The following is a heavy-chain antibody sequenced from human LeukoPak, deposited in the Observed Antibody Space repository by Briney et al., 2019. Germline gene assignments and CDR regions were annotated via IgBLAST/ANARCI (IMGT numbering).Heavy chain of an antibody. CDR2: IYYSGST. J-gene: IGHJ5*02. CDR3: ARLRFVGSNWYASSGVVNWFDP. CDR1: GYSISSGYY. V-gene: IGHV4-38-2*02. D-gene: IGHD6-13*01. Sequence: SETLSLTCTASGYSISSGYYWGWIRQPPGKGLEWIGSIYYSGSTYYNLSLKSRVTISVDTSKNQFSLKLSSVTAADTAVYYCARLRFVGSNWYASSGVVNWFDPWGQGTLVTVSS.